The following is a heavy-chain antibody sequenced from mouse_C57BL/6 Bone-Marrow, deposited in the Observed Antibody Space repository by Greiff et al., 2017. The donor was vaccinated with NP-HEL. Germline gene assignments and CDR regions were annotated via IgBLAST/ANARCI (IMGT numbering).Heavy chain of an antibody. CDR2: IYPRDGST. D-gene: IGHD1-1*01. Sequence: QVQLKESGPELVKPGASVKLSCKASGYAFTSYDINWVKQRPGQGLEWIGWIYPRDGSTKYNEKFKGKATLTVDTSSSTAYMELHSLTSEDSAVYFCARSRGSSHFDYWGQGTTLTVSS. CDR3: ARSRGSSHFDY. J-gene: IGHJ2*01. CDR1: GYAFTSYD. V-gene: IGHV1-85*01.